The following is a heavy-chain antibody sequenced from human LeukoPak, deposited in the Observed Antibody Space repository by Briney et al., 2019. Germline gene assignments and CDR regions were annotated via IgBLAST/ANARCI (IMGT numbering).Heavy chain of an antibody. V-gene: IGHV4-4*07. CDR3: ATSTSIPNCSGRNCDSRDAFDI. CDR1: GGSISSYY. D-gene: IGHD2-15*01. CDR2: IYTSGST. Sequence: SETLSLTCTVSGGSISSYYRSWIRRPAGKGLEYIGRIYTSGSTNYNPSLKSRVTMSVDTSKNQFSLKLTSVTAADTAVYYCATSTSIPNCSGRNCDSRDAFDIWGQGPMVTVSS. J-gene: IGHJ3*02.